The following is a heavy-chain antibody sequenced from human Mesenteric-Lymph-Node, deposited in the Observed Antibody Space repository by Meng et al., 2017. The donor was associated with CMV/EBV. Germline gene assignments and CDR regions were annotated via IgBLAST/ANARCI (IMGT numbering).Heavy chain of an antibody. D-gene: IGHD2-2*02. Sequence: GESLKISCAASGFTFREHHMDWVRQAPGKGLEWVGSTRNKADSYTTEYAASVTGRFTNSRDDSKNLLYLQMSSLKTEDTAVYYCVRGYCSITSCYRKPLDYWGQGTLVTVSS. CDR3: VRGYCSITSCYRKPLDY. CDR2: TRNKADSYTT. V-gene: IGHV3-72*01. J-gene: IGHJ4*02. CDR1: GFTFREHH.